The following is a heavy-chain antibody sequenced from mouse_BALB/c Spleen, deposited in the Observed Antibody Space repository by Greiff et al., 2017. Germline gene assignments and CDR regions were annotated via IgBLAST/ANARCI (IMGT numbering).Heavy chain of an antibody. D-gene: IGHD2-1*01. CDR1: GFSLTSYG. V-gene: IGHV2-6-2*01. CDR2: IWSDGST. CDR3: ARNGNYVEDAMDY. J-gene: IGHJ4*01. Sequence: VKLQESGPDLVAPSQSLSITCTVSGFSLTSYGVHWVRQPPGKGLEWLVVIWSDGSTTYNSALKSRLSISKDNSKSQVFLKMNSLQTDDTAMYYCARNGNYVEDAMDYWGQGTSVTVSS.